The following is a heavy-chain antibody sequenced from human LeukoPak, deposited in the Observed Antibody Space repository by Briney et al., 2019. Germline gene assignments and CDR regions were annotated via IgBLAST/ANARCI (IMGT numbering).Heavy chain of an antibody. D-gene: IGHD1-1*01. J-gene: IGHJ4*02. CDR3: VQTTGWPGFDY. V-gene: IGHV4-4*09. Sequence: PSETLSLTCTTSGVSINRFYWSWVRRPPGKGLEWIGNIYSGVPTYFNPSLRSRVTISVDTSKNQFSLNLTSVTAADTAMYYCVQTTGWPGFDYWGQGILVTVSS. CDR1: GVSINRFY. CDR2: IYSGVPT.